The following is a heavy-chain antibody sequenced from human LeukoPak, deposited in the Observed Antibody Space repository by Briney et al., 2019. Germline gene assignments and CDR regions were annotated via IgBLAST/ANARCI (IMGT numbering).Heavy chain of an antibody. Sequence: SETLSLTCTVSGGSISSSSYYWGWIRQPPGKGLEWIGSIYYSGSTYYNPSLKSRVTISVDTSKNQFSLKLSSVTAADTAVYYCARASCSSTSCYLIGPFDYWGQGALVTVSS. CDR2: IYYSGST. J-gene: IGHJ4*02. CDR1: GGSISSSSYY. V-gene: IGHV4-39*07. D-gene: IGHD2-2*01. CDR3: ARASCSSTSCYLIGPFDY.